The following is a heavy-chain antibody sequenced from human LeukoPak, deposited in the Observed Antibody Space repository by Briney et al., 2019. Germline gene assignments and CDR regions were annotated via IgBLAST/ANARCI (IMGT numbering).Heavy chain of an antibody. V-gene: IGHV3-66*02. Sequence: GGSMRLSCAVSGLTVDATYTSWVRQAPGKGLEWDSVVDSGGRTFYADSVKGRFTISRDNSKNTVYLQMNSLRTDDMAVYYCARQAAAGLDYWDQGTLVTVSS. J-gene: IGHJ4*02. D-gene: IGHD6-13*01. CDR2: VDSGGRT. CDR1: GLTVDATY. CDR3: ARQAAAGLDY.